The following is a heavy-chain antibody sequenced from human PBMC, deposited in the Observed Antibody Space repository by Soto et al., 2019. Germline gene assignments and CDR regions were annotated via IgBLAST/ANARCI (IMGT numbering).Heavy chain of an antibody. J-gene: IGHJ5*02. CDR1: GGSFSGYY. V-gene: IGHV4-34*01. CDR2: INHSGST. Sequence: SETLSLTCAVYGGSFSGYYWSWIRQPPGKGLEWIGEINHSGSTNYNPSLKSRVTISVDTSKNQFSLKLSSVTAADTAVYYCARGRKLSGSYYFFLSDWFDPWGQGTLVTVSS. CDR3: ARGRKLSGSYYFFLSDWFDP. D-gene: IGHD1-26*01.